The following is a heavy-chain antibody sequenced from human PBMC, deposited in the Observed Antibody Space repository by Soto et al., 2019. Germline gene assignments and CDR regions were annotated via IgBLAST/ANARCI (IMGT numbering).Heavy chain of an antibody. D-gene: IGHD6-13*01. CDR2: IIPIFGTT. Sequence: QVQLVQSGAEVRKPGSSVKVSCKASGGTFGSNAISWVRQAPGQGLEWMGGIIPIFGTTNNAQKFQGRVTITADESTNTAYMELSSLRSEDTAIYYWAREGYTFGPGAVRGAFDIWGQGTMVTVS. CDR1: GGTFGSNA. CDR3: AREGYTFGPGAVRGAFDI. J-gene: IGHJ3*02. V-gene: IGHV1-69*12.